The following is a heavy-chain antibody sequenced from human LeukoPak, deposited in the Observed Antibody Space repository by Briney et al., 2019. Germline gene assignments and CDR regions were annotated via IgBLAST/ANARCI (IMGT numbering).Heavy chain of an antibody. D-gene: IGHD3-16*02. CDR2: ISSSGSTI. J-gene: IGHJ4*02. CDR1: GFTFSSYE. V-gene: IGHV3-48*03. Sequence: PGGSLRLSCAASGFTFSSYEMNWVRQAPGKGLEWVSYISSSGSTIYYADSEKGRFTISRDNAKNSLYPQMNSLRAEDTAVYYCARGSRDYDYVWGSYRPFDYWGQGTLVTVSS. CDR3: ARGSRDYDYVWGSYRPFDY.